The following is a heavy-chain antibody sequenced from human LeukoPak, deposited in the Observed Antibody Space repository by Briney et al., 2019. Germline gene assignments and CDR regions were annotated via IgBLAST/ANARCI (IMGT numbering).Heavy chain of an antibody. J-gene: IGHJ4*02. CDR3: ARVFREGASDY. V-gene: IGHV4-39*07. CDR1: GGSISSSSYY. D-gene: IGHD1-26*01. Sequence: SETLSLTCTVSGGSISSSSYYWGWIRQPPGKGLEWIGSIYYSGSTYYNPSLKSRVTISVDTSKNQFSLKLSSVTAADTAVYYCARVFREGASDYWGQGTLVTVSS. CDR2: IYYSGST.